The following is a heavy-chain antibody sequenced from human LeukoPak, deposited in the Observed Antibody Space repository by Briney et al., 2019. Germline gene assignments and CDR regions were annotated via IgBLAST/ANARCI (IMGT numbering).Heavy chain of an antibody. Sequence: ASVKVSCKASGYTFTGYYMHWVRQAPGQGLEWMGWINPNSDGTNYAQKFQGRVTITTDESTSTAYMELSSLRSEDTAVYYCASPPYSSSSEFAIVHQFDYWGQGTLVTVSS. CDR3: ASPPYSSSSEFAIVHQFDY. CDR1: GYTFTGYY. CDR2: INPNSDGT. V-gene: IGHV1-2*02. J-gene: IGHJ4*02. D-gene: IGHD6-6*01.